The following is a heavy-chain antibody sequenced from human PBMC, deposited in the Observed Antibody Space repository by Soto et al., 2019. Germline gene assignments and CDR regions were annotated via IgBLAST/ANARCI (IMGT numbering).Heavy chain of an antibody. D-gene: IGHD3-22*01. Sequence: EVQIVESGGGLVQPGGSLRLSCAASGFTFSGSSMHWVRQASGKGLEWVARSRSKANNYATTYAASVKGRFTISRDESKNTTYLQMNSLKTEDTAIYYCASLIYDSSNFYDNDYWGQGTLFTVSS. CDR2: SRSKANNYAT. CDR3: ASLIYDSSNFYDNDY. CDR1: GFTFSGSS. J-gene: IGHJ4*02. V-gene: IGHV3-73*02.